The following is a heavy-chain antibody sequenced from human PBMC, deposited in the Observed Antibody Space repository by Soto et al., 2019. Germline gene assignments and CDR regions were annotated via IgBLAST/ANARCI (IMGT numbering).Heavy chain of an antibody. D-gene: IGHD5-18*01. CDR2: IIPIFGTA. CDR1: GGTFSSYA. J-gene: IGHJ4*02. CDR3: ARAHTAMGTSAIDY. Sequence: SVKVSCKASGGTFSSYAISWVRQAPGQGLEWMGGIIPIFGTANYAQKFQGWVTMTRDTSISTAYMELSRLRSDDTAVYYCARAHTAMGTSAIDYWGQGTLVTVSS. V-gene: IGHV1-69*05.